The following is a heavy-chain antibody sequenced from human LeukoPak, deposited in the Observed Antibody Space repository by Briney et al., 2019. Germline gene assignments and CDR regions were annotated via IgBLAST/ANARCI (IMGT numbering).Heavy chain of an antibody. V-gene: IGHV1-2*02. CDR2: INPNSGGT. D-gene: IGHD5-12*01. Sequence: ASVKVSCKASRYTFTGYYMHWVRQAPGQGLEWMGWINPNSGGTNYAQKFQGRVTMTRDTSISTAYMELSRLRSDDTAVYYCARARGYSGYETFDYWGQGTLVTVSS. J-gene: IGHJ4*02. CDR1: RYTFTGYY. CDR3: ARARGYSGYETFDY.